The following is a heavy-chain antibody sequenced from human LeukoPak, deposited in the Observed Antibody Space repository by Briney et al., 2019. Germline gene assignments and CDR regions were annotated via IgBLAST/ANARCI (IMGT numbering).Heavy chain of an antibody. J-gene: IGHJ4*02. CDR2: IIPIFGTA. CDR1: GGTFSSYA. Sequence: GASVKVCCKASGGTFSSYAISWVRQAPGQGLECMGGIIPIFGTAHYAQKFQGRVTITTDESTSTAYMELSSLRSEDTAVYYCARGGVEMANPYYFDYWGQGTLVTVSS. CDR3: ARGGVEMANPYYFDY. D-gene: IGHD5-24*01. V-gene: IGHV1-69*05.